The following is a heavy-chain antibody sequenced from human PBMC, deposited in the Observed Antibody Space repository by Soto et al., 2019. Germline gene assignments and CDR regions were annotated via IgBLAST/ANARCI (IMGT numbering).Heavy chain of an antibody. CDR1: GYTFTSHA. V-gene: IGHV1-3*01. CDR3: ARGSGSHFPYFDH. Sequence: QVQLVQSGAEVKKPGASVKVSCKASGYTFTSHAMHWVRQAPGQRLEWMGRINAGEGNTKYSQKFRGRVTLTRDTSASIAYMELSSLRSEDTAVYYCARGSGSHFPYFDHWGQGILVTVSS. CDR2: INAGEGNT. D-gene: IGHD1-26*01. J-gene: IGHJ4*02.